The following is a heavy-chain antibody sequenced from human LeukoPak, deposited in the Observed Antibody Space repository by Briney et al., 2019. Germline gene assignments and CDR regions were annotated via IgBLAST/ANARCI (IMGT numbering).Heavy chain of an antibody. CDR3: ARGRHQLLSGWFDP. Sequence: SETLSLTCTVSGGSISSGSYYWSWIRQPAGKGLEWIGRIYTSGSTNYNPSLKSRVTISVDTSKNQFSLKLSSVAAADTAVYYCARGRHQLLSGWFDPWGQGTLVTVSS. J-gene: IGHJ5*02. CDR1: GGSISSGSYY. V-gene: IGHV4-61*02. D-gene: IGHD2-2*01. CDR2: IYTSGST.